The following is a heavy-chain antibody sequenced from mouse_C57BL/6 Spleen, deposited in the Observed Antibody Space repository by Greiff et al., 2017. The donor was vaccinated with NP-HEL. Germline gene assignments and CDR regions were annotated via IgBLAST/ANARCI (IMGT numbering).Heavy chain of an antibody. J-gene: IGHJ4*01. CDR3: TTNWDGDYAMDY. Sequence: QVQLQQSGAELVRPGASVTLSCKASGYTFTDYEMHWVKQTPVHGLEWIGAIDPETGGTAYNQKFKGKAILTADKSSSTAYMELRSLTSEDSAVYYCTTNWDGDYAMDYWGQGTSVTVSS. V-gene: IGHV1-15*01. CDR2: IDPETGGT. D-gene: IGHD4-1*01. CDR1: GYTFTDYE.